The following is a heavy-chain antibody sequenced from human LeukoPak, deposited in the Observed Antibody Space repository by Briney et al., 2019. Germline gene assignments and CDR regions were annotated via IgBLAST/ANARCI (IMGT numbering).Heavy chain of an antibody. J-gene: IGHJ4*02. D-gene: IGHD5-18*01. V-gene: IGHV4-4*02. CDR1: GFTFSSYW. Sequence: AGGSLRLSCAASGFTFSSYWMSWVRQPPGKGLEWIGEIYHSGSTNYNPSLKSRVTISVDKSKNQFSLKLSSVTAADTAVYYCARIRIQLWFDYWGQGTLVTVSS. CDR2: IYHSGST. CDR3: ARIRIQLWFDY.